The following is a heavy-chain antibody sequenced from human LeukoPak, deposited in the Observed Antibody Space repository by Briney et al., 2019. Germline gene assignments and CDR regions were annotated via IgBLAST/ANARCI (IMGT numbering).Heavy chain of an antibody. CDR2: IYYSGST. CDR1: GGSISSHY. Sequence: PSETLSLTCTVSGGSISSHYWSWIRQPPGKGLEWIGYIYYSGSTNYNPSLKSRVTISVDTSKNQFSLKLSSVTAADTAVYYCARSASYYDSSGYGGLFDYWGQGTLVTVSS. CDR3: ARSASYYDSSGYGGLFDY. J-gene: IGHJ4*02. D-gene: IGHD3-22*01. V-gene: IGHV4-59*11.